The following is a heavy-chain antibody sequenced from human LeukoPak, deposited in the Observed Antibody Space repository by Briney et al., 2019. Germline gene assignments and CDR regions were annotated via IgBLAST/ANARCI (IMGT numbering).Heavy chain of an antibody. V-gene: IGHV3-7*01. D-gene: IGHD3-22*01. CDR3: AQEHVDSSGYYYVPNWFDP. J-gene: IGHJ5*02. Sequence: GGSLRLSCTASGFTFSSYWMSWVRQAPGKGLEWVANIKQDGSAKYYVDSVKDRFTISRDNAKNSLYLQMNSLRAEDTAVYYCAQEHVDSSGYYYVPNWFDPWGQGTLVIASS. CDR2: IKQDGSAK. CDR1: GFTFSSYW.